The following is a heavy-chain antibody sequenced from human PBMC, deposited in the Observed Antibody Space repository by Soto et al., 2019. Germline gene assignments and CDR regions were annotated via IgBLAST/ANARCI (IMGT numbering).Heavy chain of an antibody. CDR2: INADNGKT. V-gene: IGHV1-3*01. CDR1: GYTLTSYV. CDR3: ARGGVILTGYYDY. Sequence: QVQLVQSGAEVKKPGASVKVSCKASGYTLTSYVMHWVRQAPGQRLEWMGWINADNGKTKYSQKFQDRVTITRDTSASTAYMELSSLRSEDTAVYYCARGGVILTGYYDYWGQGTLVTVSS. D-gene: IGHD3-9*01. J-gene: IGHJ4*02.